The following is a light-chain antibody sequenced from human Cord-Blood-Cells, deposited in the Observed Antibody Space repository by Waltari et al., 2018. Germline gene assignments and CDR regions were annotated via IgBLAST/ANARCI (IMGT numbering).Light chain of an antibody. CDR2: DVS. CDR3: SSYTSSSTV. CDR1: SSDVGGYNY. V-gene: IGLV2-14*03. J-gene: IGLJ1*01. Sequence: QSALTQPASVSGSPGQSITIPCPGTSSDVGGYNYVSWYQHHPGKAPKLMIYDVSNRPSGVSNRFSGSKSGNTASLTISGLQAEDEADYYCSSYTSSSTVFGTGTKVTVL.